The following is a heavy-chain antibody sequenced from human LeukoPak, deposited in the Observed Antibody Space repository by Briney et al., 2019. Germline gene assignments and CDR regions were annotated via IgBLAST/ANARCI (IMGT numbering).Heavy chain of an antibody. D-gene: IGHD2-2*02. CDR3: ARGTIPQNWYYDY. CDR2: MSYDGKNK. J-gene: IGHJ4*02. CDR1: GFTFSTYA. V-gene: IGHV3-30*04. Sequence: GGSLRLSCVASGFTFSTYAMHWVRQAPGKGLEWVAVMSYDGKNKYYADSVKGRFTISRDNSKNTLYLQVNSLRAEDTAVYYCARGTIPQNWYYDYWGQETLVTVSS.